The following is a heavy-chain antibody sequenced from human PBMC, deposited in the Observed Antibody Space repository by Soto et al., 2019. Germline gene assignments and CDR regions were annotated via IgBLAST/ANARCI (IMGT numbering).Heavy chain of an antibody. CDR1: GYTFTSYG. J-gene: IGHJ3*02. CDR2: ISAYNGNT. D-gene: IGHD6-19*01. V-gene: IGHV1-18*01. CDR3: ARDTGIAVAGTHAFDI. Sequence: ASVKVSCKASGYTFTSYGISWVRQAPGQGLEWMGWISAYNGNTNYAQKLQGRVTMTTDTSTSTAYMELRSLRSDDTAVYYCARDTGIAVAGTHAFDIRGQGTMVTVSS.